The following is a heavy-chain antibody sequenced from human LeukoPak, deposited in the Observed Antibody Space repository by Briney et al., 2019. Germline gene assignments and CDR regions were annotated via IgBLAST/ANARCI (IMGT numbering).Heavy chain of an antibody. D-gene: IGHD3-10*01. CDR2: IESGAKRYAT. J-gene: IGHJ4*02. V-gene: IGHV3-73*01. CDR3: TGNYYASGSYADFDY. Sequence: GGSLRLSCAASGFTFSGSAMHWVRQAPGKGLEWVGQIESGAKRYATAYAASVKGRFTISRDDSKNTAYLQMDSLKTEGTAVYYCTGNYYASGSYADFDYWGQGTLVTVSS. CDR1: GFTFSGSA.